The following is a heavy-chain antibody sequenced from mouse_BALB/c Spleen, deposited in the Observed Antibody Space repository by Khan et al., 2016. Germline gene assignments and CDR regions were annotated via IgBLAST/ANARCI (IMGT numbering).Heavy chain of an antibody. D-gene: IGHD2-14*01. CDR3: ERVRPAVDY. CDR2: INSNGGST. V-gene: IGHV5-6-3*01. CDR1: GFTFTTYA. Sequence: EVELVESGRGLVQPGESLKLSCAASGFTFTTYAMSWVRQTPDKRLELVATINSNGGSTYYPNNVKGRFTISRDTAKNTLYLQMSSLKSEDTAMYDCERVRPAVDYWGQGTSVTVSS. J-gene: IGHJ4*01.